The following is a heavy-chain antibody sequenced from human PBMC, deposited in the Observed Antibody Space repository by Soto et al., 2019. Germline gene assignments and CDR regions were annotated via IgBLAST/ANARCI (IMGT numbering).Heavy chain of an antibody. CDR3: ARDGCSSTSRSPWLDP. Sequence: ASVKVSCKASGYTFTSYYMHWVRQAPGQGLEWMGVINPSGGSTSYAQKFQGRVTMTRDTSTSTVYMELSSLRSEDTAVYYCARDGCSSTSRSPWLDPWGQGTLVTVSS. D-gene: IGHD2-2*01. V-gene: IGHV1-46*01. CDR1: GYTFTSYY. CDR2: INPSGGST. J-gene: IGHJ5*02.